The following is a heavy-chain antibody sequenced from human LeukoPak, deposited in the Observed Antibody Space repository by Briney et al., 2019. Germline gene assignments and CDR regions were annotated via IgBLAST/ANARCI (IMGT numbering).Heavy chain of an antibody. D-gene: IGHD3-10*01. CDR3: AKDSGLLLGVGELCYFDY. CDR2: ISGSGGST. J-gene: IGHJ4*02. CDR1: GFTFSSYA. Sequence: GGSLRLSCAASGFTFSSYAMSWVRHAPGKGLEWVSAISGSGGSTYYRDSVKGRFTLSRQNPKKALFLQVNSLRAEDTAVDYCAKDSGLLLGVGELCYFDYWGQGTLVTVSS. V-gene: IGHV3-23*01.